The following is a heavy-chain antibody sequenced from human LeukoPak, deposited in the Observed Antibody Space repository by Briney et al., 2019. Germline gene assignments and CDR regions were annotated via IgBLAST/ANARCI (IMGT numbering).Heavy chain of an antibody. CDR2: ISSSSSTI. Sequence: GGSLRLSCAASGFTFSSYSMNWVRQAPGKGLEWVSYISSSSSTIYYADSVKGRFTISRDNAKNSLYLQMNSLRAEDTAVYYCACLGAITGTRFDYWGQGTLVTVSS. D-gene: IGHD1-7*01. J-gene: IGHJ4*02. CDR1: GFTFSSYS. V-gene: IGHV3-48*01. CDR3: ACLGAITGTRFDY.